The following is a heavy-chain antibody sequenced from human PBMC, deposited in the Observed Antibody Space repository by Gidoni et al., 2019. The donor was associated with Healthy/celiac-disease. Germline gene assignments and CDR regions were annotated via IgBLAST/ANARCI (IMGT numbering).Heavy chain of an antibody. CDR2: ISGSGGST. CDR3: AKGRPRYDFWSGYYTFRGNHYFDY. Sequence: EVQLLESGGGLVQPGGSLRLSCAASGFTFSSYAMSWVRPAPGKGLEWVSAISGSGGSTYYADSVKGRFTISRDNSKNTLYLQMNSLRAEDTAVYYCAKGRPRYDFWSGYYTFRGNHYFDYWGQGTLVTVSS. V-gene: IGHV3-23*01. J-gene: IGHJ4*02. D-gene: IGHD3-3*01. CDR1: GFTFSSYA.